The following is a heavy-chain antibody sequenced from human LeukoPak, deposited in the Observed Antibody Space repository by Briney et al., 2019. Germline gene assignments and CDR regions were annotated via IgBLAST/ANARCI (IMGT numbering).Heavy chain of an antibody. CDR2: IRYDGSNK. Sequence: GGSLRLSCAASGFTFSSYGMHWVRQAPGKGLEWVAFIRYDGSNKYYADSVKGRFTISRDNSKNTLYLQMNSLRAEDTAVYYCANGPFGELTAPYYYYYYGMDVWGQGTTVTVSS. CDR1: GFTFSSYG. J-gene: IGHJ6*02. D-gene: IGHD3-10*01. V-gene: IGHV3-30*02. CDR3: ANGPFGELTAPYYYYYYGMDV.